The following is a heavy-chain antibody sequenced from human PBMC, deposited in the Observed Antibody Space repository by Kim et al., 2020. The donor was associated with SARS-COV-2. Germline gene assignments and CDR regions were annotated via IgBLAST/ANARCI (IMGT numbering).Heavy chain of an antibody. J-gene: IGHJ6*02. CDR3: ARTGHCTNGVCYNYYYYGMDV. D-gene: IGHD2-8*01. V-gene: IGHV1-18*01. Sequence: ASVKVSCKASGYTFTSYGISWVRQAPGQGLEWMGWISAYNGNTNYAQKLQGRVTMTTDTSTSTAYMELRSLRSDDTAVYYCARTGHCTNGVCYNYYYYGMDVWGQGTTVTVSS. CDR2: ISAYNGNT. CDR1: GYTFTSYG.